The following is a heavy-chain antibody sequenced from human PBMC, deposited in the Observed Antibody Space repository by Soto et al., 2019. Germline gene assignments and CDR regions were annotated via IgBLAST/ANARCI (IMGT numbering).Heavy chain of an antibody. CDR3: AKDLNDFWSGDYDRGYYYYGMDV. J-gene: IGHJ6*02. V-gene: IGHV3-30*18. CDR1: GFTFSSYG. Sequence: GGSLRLSCAASGFTFSSYGMHWVRQAPGKGLEWVAVISYDGSNKYYADSVKGRFTISRDNSKNTLYLQMNSLRAEDTAVYYCAKDLNDFWSGDYDRGYYYYGMDVWGQGKTVTVS. CDR2: ISYDGSNK. D-gene: IGHD3-3*01.